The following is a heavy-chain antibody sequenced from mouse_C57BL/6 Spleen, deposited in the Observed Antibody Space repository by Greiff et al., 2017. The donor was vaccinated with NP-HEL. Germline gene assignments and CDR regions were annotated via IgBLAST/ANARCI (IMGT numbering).Heavy chain of an antibody. J-gene: IGHJ3*01. CDR3: AYGYDEGAWFAY. CDR1: GYTFTDYY. CDR2: INPNNGGT. D-gene: IGHD2-2*01. Sequence: VQLQQSGPELVKPGASVKISCKASGYTFTDYYMNWVKQSHGKSLEWIGDINPNNGGTSYNQKFKGKATLTVDKSSSTAYMELRSLTSEDSAVYYCAYGYDEGAWFAYWGQGTLVTVSA. V-gene: IGHV1-26*01.